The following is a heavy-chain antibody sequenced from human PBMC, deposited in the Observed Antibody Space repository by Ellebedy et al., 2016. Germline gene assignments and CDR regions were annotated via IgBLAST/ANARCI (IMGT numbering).Heavy chain of an antibody. J-gene: IGHJ4*02. V-gene: IGHV4-61*05. Sequence: SETLSLTXTVSGGSISSSSYYWGWIRQPPGKGLEWIGYIYYSGSTNYNPSLKSRVTISVDTSKNQFSLKLSSVTAADTAVYYCARGRGLIRPPTLDYWGQGTLVTVSS. D-gene: IGHD3-22*01. CDR2: IYYSGST. CDR1: GGSISSSSYY. CDR3: ARGRGLIRPPTLDY.